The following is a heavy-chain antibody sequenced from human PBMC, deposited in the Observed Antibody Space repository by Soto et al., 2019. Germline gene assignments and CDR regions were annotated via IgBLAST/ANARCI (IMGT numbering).Heavy chain of an antibody. Sequence: QVQLQESGPGLVKPSETLSLTCAVSGDSISTYYCMWIRQPPGKGLESIGYLYYGRSANYNPSLKSPVTSSVDTSTNQCPLTLSSMTAADTAVYYCALRSMAVVPEYWGQGTLVTVSS. CDR2: LYYGRSA. CDR1: GDSISTYY. CDR3: ALRSMAVVPEY. D-gene: IGHD3-22*01. J-gene: IGHJ4*02. V-gene: IGHV4-59*01.